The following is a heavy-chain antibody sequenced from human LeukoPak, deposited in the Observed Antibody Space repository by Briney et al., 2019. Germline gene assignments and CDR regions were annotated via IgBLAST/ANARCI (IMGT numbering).Heavy chain of an antibody. CDR1: GGTFSSYA. J-gene: IGHJ6*02. CDR3: GRGPKAGGPHHDMDV. Sequence: ASVKVSCKASGGTFSSYAISWVRQAPGQGLEWMGGIIPIFGTANYAQKFQGRATMTTDTSTSTAYMELRSLSSDDTAAYYCGRGPKAGGPHHDMDVWGRGTTVTVSS. V-gene: IGHV1-69*05. CDR2: IIPIFGTA. D-gene: IGHD2-15*01.